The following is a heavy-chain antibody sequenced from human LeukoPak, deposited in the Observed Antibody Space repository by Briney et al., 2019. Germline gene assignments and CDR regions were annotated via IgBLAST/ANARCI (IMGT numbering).Heavy chain of an antibody. CDR3: ARVWSSGTNWFDP. J-gene: IGHJ5*02. Sequence: ASVKVSCQTSGYTFSDYFMHWVRQAPGQGLEWMGWINPNSGGTKYAQRSQGRVTMTRDTSISTVYMELSRLRSDDTAVYYCARVWSSGTNWFDPWGQGTLVTVSS. CDR1: GYTFSDYF. D-gene: IGHD6-19*01. V-gene: IGHV1-2*02. CDR2: INPNSGGT.